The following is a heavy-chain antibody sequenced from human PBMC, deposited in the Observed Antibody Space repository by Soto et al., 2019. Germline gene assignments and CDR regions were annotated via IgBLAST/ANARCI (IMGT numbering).Heavy chain of an antibody. CDR3: ARGRGVVTPDHNNWFDP. CDR1: GGSIIYNSYH. D-gene: IGHD2-15*01. V-gene: IGHV4-39*02. Sequence: SETLSLTCSVSGGSIIYNSYHWGWIRPPPGQGMEGIGSIFYTGTTFYNPSLESRVTMSVDTSKNSFSLHLTSVTAADTAVYFCARGRGVVTPDHNNWFDPWGQGTLVTVS. J-gene: IGHJ5*02. CDR2: IFYTGTT.